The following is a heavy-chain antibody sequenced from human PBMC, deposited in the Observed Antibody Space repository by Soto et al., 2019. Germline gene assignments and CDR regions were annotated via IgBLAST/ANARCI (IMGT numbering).Heavy chain of an antibody. Sequence: EVQLVESGGGLVQPGGSLRLSCAASGFSFGTYWISWVRQAPGKGLEWVANIKEDGSEEYYVDSVKGRFTISRDNAKNSLYLQMNSLRAEDTAMYYCARDEGCGGGSCYSIWRYWGHGTLVTVS. D-gene: IGHD2-15*01. CDR3: ARDEGCGGGSCYSIWRY. CDR2: IKEDGSEE. CDR1: GFSFGTYW. V-gene: IGHV3-7*01. J-gene: IGHJ4*01.